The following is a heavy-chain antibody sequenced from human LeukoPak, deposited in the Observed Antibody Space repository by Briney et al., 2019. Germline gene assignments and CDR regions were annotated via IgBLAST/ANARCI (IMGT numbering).Heavy chain of an antibody. D-gene: IGHD5-18*01. CDR3: ARGNSGYSYGYGIRYYFDS. Sequence: ASVKVSCKASGGTFSSYATSWVRQAPGQGLEWMGGIIPIFGTANYAQKFQGRVTITTDESTSTAYMELSSLRSEDTAVYYCARGNSGYSYGYGIRYYFDSWGQGTLVTVSS. CDR2: IIPIFGTA. J-gene: IGHJ4*02. CDR1: GGTFSSYA. V-gene: IGHV1-69*05.